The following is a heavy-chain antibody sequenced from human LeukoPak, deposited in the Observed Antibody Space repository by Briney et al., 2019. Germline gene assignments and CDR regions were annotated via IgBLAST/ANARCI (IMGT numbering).Heavy chain of an antibody. Sequence: KPSETLSLTCTVSGGSISSHYWSWIRQPPGKGLEWIGYIYYSGSTNYNPSLKSRVTISVDTSKNQFSLKLSSVTAADTAVYYCARYYYDSSGYYSDYWGQGTLGNGSS. J-gene: IGHJ4*02. CDR3: ARYYYDSSGYYSDY. CDR2: IYYSGST. D-gene: IGHD3-22*01. V-gene: IGHV4-59*11. CDR1: GGSISSHY.